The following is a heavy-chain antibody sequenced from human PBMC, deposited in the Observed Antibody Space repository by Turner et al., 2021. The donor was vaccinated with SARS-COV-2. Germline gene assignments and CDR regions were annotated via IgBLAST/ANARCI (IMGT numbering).Heavy chain of an antibody. CDR1: GFTFDDYA. CDR3: AKDQGGSFGDYFDY. CDR2: ITWNGGSI. J-gene: IGHJ4*02. V-gene: IGHV3-9*01. Sequence: EVQLVESGGGLVQPGRSLRLSCAASGFTFDDYAMHWVRQAPGKGLEWVSGITWNGGSIGYADSVKGRFTISRDNAKNSLYLQMNRLRAEDTALYYCAKDQGGSFGDYFDYWGQGILVTVSS. D-gene: IGHD1-26*01.